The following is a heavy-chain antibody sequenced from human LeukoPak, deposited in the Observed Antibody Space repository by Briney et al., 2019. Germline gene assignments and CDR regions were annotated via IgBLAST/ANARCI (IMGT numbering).Heavy chain of an antibody. D-gene: IGHD3-16*01. CDR2: ISGSGGST. J-gene: IGHJ3*02. V-gene: IGHV3-23*01. CDR1: GFTFSSYA. Sequence: PGGTLRLSCAASGFTFSSYAMSWVRQAPGKGLEWVSAISGSGGSTYYADSVKGRFTISRDNSKNTLYLQMNSLRAEDTAVYYCAKAPMGDDAFDIWGQGTMVTVSS. CDR3: AKAPMGDDAFDI.